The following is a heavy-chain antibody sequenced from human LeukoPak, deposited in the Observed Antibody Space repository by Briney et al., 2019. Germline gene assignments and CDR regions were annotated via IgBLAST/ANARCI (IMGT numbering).Heavy chain of an antibody. CDR3: ARGGDGYNYFDY. CDR2: IWYDGSNK. CDR1: GFTFSSYG. V-gene: IGHV3-33*01. J-gene: IGHJ4*02. D-gene: IGHD5-24*01. Sequence: GGSLRLSCAASGFTFSSYGMHWVRQAPGKGLEWVAVIWYDGSNKYYADSVKGRFTNSRDNSKNTLYLQMNSLRAEDTAVYYCARGGDGYNYFDYWGQGTLVTVSS.